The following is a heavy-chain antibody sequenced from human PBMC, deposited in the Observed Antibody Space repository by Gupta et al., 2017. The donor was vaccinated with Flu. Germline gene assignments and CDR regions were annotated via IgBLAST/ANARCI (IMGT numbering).Heavy chain of an antibody. Sequence: QAQLVQSGAEVKKPGASVKVSCKSSGYTFTGYHVHWVRQAPGQGLEWMGWINPNSGGTKYAQKFQGWFTMTRDTSISTVYIELSRLKSDDTAVYYCASFSSSRGYYTIDVWGQGTTVTVSS. D-gene: IGHD6-13*01. CDR1: GYTFTGYH. V-gene: IGHV1-2*04. CDR2: INPNSGGT. CDR3: ASFSSSRGYYTIDV. J-gene: IGHJ6*02.